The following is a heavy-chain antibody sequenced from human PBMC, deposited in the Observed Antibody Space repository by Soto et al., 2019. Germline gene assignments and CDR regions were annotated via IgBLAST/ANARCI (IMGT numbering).Heavy chain of an antibody. J-gene: IGHJ6*02. V-gene: IGHV3-53*01. Sequence: QPGGSLRLSCAASGFTVSSNYMSWVRQAPGKGLEWVSVIYSGGSTYYADSVKGRFTISRDNSKNTLYLQMNSLRVEDTAVYYCASETRGAYYYYYGMDVWGQGTTVTVSS. CDR1: GFTVSSNY. CDR3: ASETRGAYYYYYGMDV. CDR2: IYSGGST. D-gene: IGHD3-10*01.